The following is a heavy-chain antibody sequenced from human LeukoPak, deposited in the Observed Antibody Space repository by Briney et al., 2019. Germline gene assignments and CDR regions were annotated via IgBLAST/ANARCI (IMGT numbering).Heavy chain of an antibody. CDR2: IYYSGRT. J-gene: IGHJ2*01. V-gene: IGHV4-59*01. CDR1: GGSISPYY. CDR3: ARDGNPWNLDV. Sequence: PSETLSLTCTVSGGSISPYYWTWIRQSPGKALEWIGYIYYSGRTSYNPSLKGRVTMSVDTSKNQFSLQLSSVTAADTAVYYCARDGNPWNLDVWGRGTLVTVSS. D-gene: IGHD1-14*01.